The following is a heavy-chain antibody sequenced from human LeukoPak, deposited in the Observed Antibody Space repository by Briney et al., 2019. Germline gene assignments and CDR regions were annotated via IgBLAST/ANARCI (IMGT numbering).Heavy chain of an antibody. V-gene: IGHV4-4*09. CDR1: GGSISSYY. CDR2: IYTSGST. Sequence: SETLSLTCTVSGGSISSYYWSWIRQPPGKGLEWIGYIYTSGSTNYNPSLKSRVTISVDTSKNQFSLKLSSVTAADTAVYYCAREGTYYYGSGKRDYYYYMDVWGKGTTVTVSS. D-gene: IGHD3-10*01. CDR3: AREGTYYYGSGKRDYYYYMDV. J-gene: IGHJ6*03.